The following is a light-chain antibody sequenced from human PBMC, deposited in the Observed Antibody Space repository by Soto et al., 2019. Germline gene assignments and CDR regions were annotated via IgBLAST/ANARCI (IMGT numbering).Light chain of an antibody. J-gene: IGKJ1*01. CDR1: QSVSSSY. CDR2: GVS. V-gene: IGKV3-20*01. Sequence: EIVLTQSPRTLSLSPGERATLSCRASQSVSSSYLAWYRHKLGQAPRLFIYGVSSRATGIPDRFSGSGSGTHITLTISRLERGEFAVYYCRQYDTPPKTFGQDTMVEI. CDR3: RQYDTPPKT.